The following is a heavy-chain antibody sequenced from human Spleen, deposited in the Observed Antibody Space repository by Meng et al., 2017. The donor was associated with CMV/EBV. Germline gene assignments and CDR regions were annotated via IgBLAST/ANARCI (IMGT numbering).Heavy chain of an antibody. V-gene: IGHV4-59*01. Sequence: SETLSLTCTVSGHPISTYYWSWIRQPPGKGLEWIGYIYYSGSTNYNPSLKSRVTISVDTSKNQFSLKLSSVTAADTAVYYCARAGIAAATKWFDPWGQGTLVTVSS. CDR1: GHPISTYY. J-gene: IGHJ5*02. D-gene: IGHD6-13*01. CDR3: ARAGIAAATKWFDP. CDR2: IYYSGST.